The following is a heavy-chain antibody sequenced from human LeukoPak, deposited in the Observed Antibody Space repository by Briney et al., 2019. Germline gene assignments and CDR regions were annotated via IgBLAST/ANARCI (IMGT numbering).Heavy chain of an antibody. D-gene: IGHD3-10*01. CDR2: IYYSGTT. Sequence: SETLSLTCTVSGGSISSGVYYWSWIRQHPGKGLEWIGYIYYSGTTYYNPSLESRVTISVDTSKNQFSLKLSSVTAAYTAVYYCASREGVRADYFDYWGQGTLVTVSS. CDR3: ASREGVRADYFDY. J-gene: IGHJ4*02. CDR1: GGSISSGVYY. V-gene: IGHV4-31*03.